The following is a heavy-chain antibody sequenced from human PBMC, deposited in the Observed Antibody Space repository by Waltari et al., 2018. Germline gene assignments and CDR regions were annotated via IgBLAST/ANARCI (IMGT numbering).Heavy chain of an antibody. J-gene: IGHJ4*02. D-gene: IGHD6-6*01. Sequence: QVQLVQSGAEVKKPGSSVKVSCKASGGTFSSYTISWVRQAPGQGLEWMGRIIPILGIANYAQKFQGRVTITAGKSTSTAYMELSSLRSEDTAVYYCASTDSASSSSPYWGQGTLVTVSS. CDR2: IIPILGIA. CDR1: GGTFSSYT. V-gene: IGHV1-69*02. CDR3: ASTDSASSSSPY.